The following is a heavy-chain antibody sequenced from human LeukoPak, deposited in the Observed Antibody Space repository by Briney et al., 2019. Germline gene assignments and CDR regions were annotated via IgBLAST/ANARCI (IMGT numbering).Heavy chain of an antibody. Sequence: GGSLRLSCAASGFTFSSYSMNWVRQAPGKGLEWVSSISSSSSYIYYADSVKGRFTISRDNAKNSLYLQMNSLRAEDTAVYYCARFWVTSSYFDNWGQGTLVTVSS. CDR1: GFTFSSYS. D-gene: IGHD2-21*02. CDR3: ARFWVTSSYFDN. J-gene: IGHJ4*02. V-gene: IGHV3-21*01. CDR2: ISSSSSYI.